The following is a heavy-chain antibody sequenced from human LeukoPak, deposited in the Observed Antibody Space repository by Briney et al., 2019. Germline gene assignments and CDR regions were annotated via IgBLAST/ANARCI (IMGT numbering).Heavy chain of an antibody. J-gene: IGHJ4*02. Sequence: SETLSLTCTVSGGSIISYYWSWIRQPPGKGLEWVGYMSNSGSTNYNPSLKSRVTISVDTSKNQFSLKLSSVTAADTAVYYCARGGSGYDAFDYWGQGTLVTVSS. D-gene: IGHD5-12*01. CDR1: GGSIISYY. CDR2: MSNSGST. V-gene: IGHV4-59*01. CDR3: ARGGSGYDAFDY.